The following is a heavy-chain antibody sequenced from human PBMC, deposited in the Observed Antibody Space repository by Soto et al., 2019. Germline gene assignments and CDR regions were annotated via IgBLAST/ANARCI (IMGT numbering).Heavy chain of an antibody. V-gene: IGHV3-30-3*01. CDR1: GFTFSSHA. D-gene: IGHD4-17*01. CDR3: ARGATVTSYYYYGMDV. J-gene: IGHJ6*02. CDR2: ISYDGSNK. Sequence: GGSLRLSCAASGFTFSSHAMHWVRQAPGKGLEWVAVISYDGSNKYYADSVKGRFTISRDNSKNTLYLQMNSLRAEDTAVYYCARGATVTSYYYYGMDVWGQGTTVTVSS.